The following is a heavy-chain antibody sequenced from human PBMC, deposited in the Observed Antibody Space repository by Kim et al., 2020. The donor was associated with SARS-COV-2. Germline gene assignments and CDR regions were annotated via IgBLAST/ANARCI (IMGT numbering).Heavy chain of an antibody. Sequence: ASVKVSCKPSGYNFINYGISWVRQAPGQGLAWMGWISVHDGNTNYAHRLQGRVTMTTDRTTNTVYMELRSLNSDDTAVYYCARYSTSSVSFGMDVWGLGT. CDR3: ARYSTSSVSFGMDV. V-gene: IGHV1-18*01. D-gene: IGHD5-18*01. J-gene: IGHJ6*02. CDR1: GYNFINYG. CDR2: ISVHDGNT.